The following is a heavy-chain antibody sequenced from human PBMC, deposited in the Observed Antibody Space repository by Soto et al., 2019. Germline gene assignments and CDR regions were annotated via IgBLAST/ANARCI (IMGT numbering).Heavy chain of an antibody. J-gene: IGHJ1*01. CDR1: GGSISSYY. CDR3: ARSSSWHLSGGFHV. D-gene: IGHD6-13*01. Sequence: SETLSLTCTVSGGSISSYYWSWIRQPPGKGLEWIGYIFYTGSTNYDPSLKSRVTISLDTSKNQFSLKVSSVTAADTAVYYCARSSSWHLSGGFHVWGQGTLVTVSS. V-gene: IGHV4-59*08. CDR2: IFYTGST.